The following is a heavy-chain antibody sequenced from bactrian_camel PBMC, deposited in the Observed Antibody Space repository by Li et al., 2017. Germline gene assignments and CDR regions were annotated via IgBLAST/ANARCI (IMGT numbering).Heavy chain of an antibody. Sequence: HVQLVESGGGSVQPGGSLTLSCAASGEPVGSRCMAWFRQVPGKEREGIAATYTTGGSTTYGGSAKGRFTISYDDAKNTVVLQMNSLQPEDTAMYYCAADRRHYATDCDLADFTVWGRGTQVTVS. D-gene: IGHD1*01. CDR2: TYTTGGST. V-gene: IGHV3S53*01. CDR3: AADRRHYATDCDLADFTV. J-gene: IGHJ6*01. CDR1: GEPVGSRC.